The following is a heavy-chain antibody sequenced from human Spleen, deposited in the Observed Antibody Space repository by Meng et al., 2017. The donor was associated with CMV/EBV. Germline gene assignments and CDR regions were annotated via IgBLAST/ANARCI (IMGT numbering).Heavy chain of an antibody. Sequence: SETLSLTCTASGGSVSSGSYYWTWLRQPPGKGLEWIGYISYIGSTNYNPSLKSRVAISVDTSKNQFSLKLSSVTAADTAIFYCARDILERNAFDMWGQGTMVTVSS. CDR1: GGSVSSGSYY. D-gene: IGHD1-1*01. V-gene: IGHV4-61*01. J-gene: IGHJ3*02. CDR3: ARDILERNAFDM. CDR2: ISYIGST.